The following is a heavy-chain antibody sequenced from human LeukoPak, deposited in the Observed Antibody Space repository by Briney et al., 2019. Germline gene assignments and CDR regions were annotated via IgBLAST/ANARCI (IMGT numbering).Heavy chain of an antibody. V-gene: IGHV3-7*03. CDR3: ATDVVVIPGRGPNDY. J-gene: IGHJ4*02. D-gene: IGHD2-2*01. Sequence: GGSLRLSCAASGFTFSSYWMSWVRQAPGKGLEWVANIKHDGSEKYYVDSVKGRFTISRDNAKNSLYLQMNSLRAEDTAVYYCATDVVVIPGRGPNDYWGQRTLATVSS. CDR1: GFTFSSYW. CDR2: IKHDGSEK.